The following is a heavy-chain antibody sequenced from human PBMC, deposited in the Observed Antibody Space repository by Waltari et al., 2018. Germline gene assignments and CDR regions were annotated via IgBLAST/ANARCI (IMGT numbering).Heavy chain of an antibody. Sequence: EVQLLESGGGLVQPGGSLGLSCAASGFPFRRYAMSWVRQAPGKGLEWVSVIYSGGSTYYADSVKGRFTISRDNSKNTLYLQMNSLRAEDTAVYYCAKVTVWELLPYWGQGTLVTVSS. V-gene: IGHV3-23*03. CDR3: AKVTVWELLPY. CDR2: IYSGGST. D-gene: IGHD1-26*01. CDR1: GFPFRRYA. J-gene: IGHJ4*02.